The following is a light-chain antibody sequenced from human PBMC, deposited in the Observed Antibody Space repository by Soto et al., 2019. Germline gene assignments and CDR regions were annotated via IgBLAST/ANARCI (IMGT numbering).Light chain of an antibody. J-gene: IGKJ4*01. CDR1: QGISSY. V-gene: IGKV1-9*01. Sequence: DIQLTQSPSFLSASVGDRVTITCRASQGISSYLAWSQQKPGKAPKLLIYAASTLQSGVPSRFSGSGSGTEFTLTISSLQPEDCATYYCQQLNSYPRVTFGGGTKVEIK. CDR3: QQLNSYPRVT. CDR2: AAS.